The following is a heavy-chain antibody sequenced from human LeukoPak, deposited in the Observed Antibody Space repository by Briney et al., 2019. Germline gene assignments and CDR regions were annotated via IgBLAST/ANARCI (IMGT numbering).Heavy chain of an antibody. J-gene: IGHJ4*02. CDR1: GFTFSTYA. CDR3: ARGFGSGSYVYDY. D-gene: IGHD3-10*01. V-gene: IGHV3-64D*09. Sequence: GGSLRLSCSTSGFTFSTYAMHWVRQAPGKGLEYVSAINPNGGYTYYADSLKGRLTISRDNSKNTVYLQMSSLGAEDTAVYYCARGFGSGSYVYDYWGQGTLVTVSS. CDR2: INPNGGYT.